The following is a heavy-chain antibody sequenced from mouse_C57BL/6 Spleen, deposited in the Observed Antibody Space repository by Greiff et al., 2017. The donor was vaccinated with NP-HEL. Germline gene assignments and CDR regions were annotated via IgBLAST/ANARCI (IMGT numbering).Heavy chain of an antibody. V-gene: IGHV1-81*01. J-gene: IGHJ4*01. Sequence: QVTLKVSGAELARPGASVKLSCKASGYTFTSYGISWVKQRTGQGLEWIGEIYPRSGNTYYNEKFKGKATLTADKSSSTAYMELRSLTSEDSAVYFCARRSRANWDPYYYAMDYWGQGTSVTVSS. CDR3: ARRSRANWDPYYYAMDY. CDR2: IYPRSGNT. CDR1: GYTFTSYG. D-gene: IGHD4-1*01.